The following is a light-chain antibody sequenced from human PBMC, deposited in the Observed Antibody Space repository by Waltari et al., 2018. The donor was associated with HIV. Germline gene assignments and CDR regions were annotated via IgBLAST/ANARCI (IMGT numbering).Light chain of an antibody. CDR1: QHIGFN. V-gene: IGKV1-39*01. CDR3: QQSHGLPYT. Sequence: DIQMTQSPTPLSASVADKVTINCRASQHIGFNVNWYQFKTGRAPRLVIAATSNLQSGVPSRVSGSGFGTHFSLTISGPRSDDFAQYFCQQSHGLPYTFGQGTRLEI. J-gene: IGKJ2*01. CDR2: ATS.